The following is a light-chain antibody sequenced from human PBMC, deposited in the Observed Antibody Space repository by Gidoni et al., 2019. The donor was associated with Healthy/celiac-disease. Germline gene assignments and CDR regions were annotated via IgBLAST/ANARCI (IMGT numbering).Light chain of an antibody. CDR3: SSYTSSSLVV. CDR2: DVS. V-gene: IGLV2-14*01. Sequence: QSALTQPASVSVSPGQSITISCTGNSSDVGGYNYVSWYQQHPGKAPKLMIYDVSNRPSGVSNRVSGSKSGNTASLTISGLQAEDEADYYCSSYTSSSLVVFGGGTKLTVL. CDR1: SSDVGGYNY. J-gene: IGLJ2*01.